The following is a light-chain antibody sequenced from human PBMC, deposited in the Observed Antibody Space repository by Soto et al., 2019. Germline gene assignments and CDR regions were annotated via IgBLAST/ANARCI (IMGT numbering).Light chain of an antibody. CDR1: SSNIGRYY. J-gene: IGLJ2*01. CDR3: AAWDDSLSVL. V-gene: IGLV1-47*01. Sequence: QSVLTQPPSASGTPGQRVTISCFGSSSNIGRYYVYWYQQLPGTAPKHLIYRNSQRPSGVPDRFSGSKSGTSASLAISGLRSEEEADYYCAAWDDSLSVLFGGGTKLTVL. CDR2: RNS.